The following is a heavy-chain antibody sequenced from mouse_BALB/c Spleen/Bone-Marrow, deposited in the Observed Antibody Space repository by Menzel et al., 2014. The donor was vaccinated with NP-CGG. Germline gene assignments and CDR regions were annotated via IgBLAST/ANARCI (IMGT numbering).Heavy chain of an antibody. Sequence: VQLQQSGAELVKPGASVKLSCTASGFNIKDTYMHWVKERPEQGLEWIGRIDPANGNTKYDPKFQGKATVTADTSSNTASLQLSSLTSEDTAVYYCVYVRDWYFDVWGAGTTVTVSS. CDR3: VYVRDWYFDV. CDR1: GFNIKDTY. CDR2: IDPANGNT. J-gene: IGHJ1*01. V-gene: IGHV14-3*02. D-gene: IGHD1-1*01.